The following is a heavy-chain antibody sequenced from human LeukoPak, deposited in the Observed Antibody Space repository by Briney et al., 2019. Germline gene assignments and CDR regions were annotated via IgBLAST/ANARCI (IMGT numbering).Heavy chain of an antibody. V-gene: IGHV4-61*02. CDR1: GGSISSGSYY. CDR2: IYTSGST. CDR3: ARDLAAGGGSYYSNYYYYMDV. Sequence: SETLSLTCTVSGGSISSGSYYWSWIRQPAGTGLEWIGRIYTSGSTSYNPSLKSRVTISVDTSKNQFSLKLSSVTAADTAVYYCARDLAAGGGSYYSNYYYYMDVWGKGTTVTVSS. J-gene: IGHJ6*03. D-gene: IGHD2-15*01.